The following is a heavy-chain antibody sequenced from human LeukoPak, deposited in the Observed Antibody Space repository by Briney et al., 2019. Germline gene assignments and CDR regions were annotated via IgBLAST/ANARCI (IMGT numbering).Heavy chain of an antibody. CDR1: GFTFSRHW. J-gene: IGHJ4*02. CDR3: ARDVHSGAFDY. D-gene: IGHD6-19*01. V-gene: IGHV3-7*01. Sequence: GGSLRLSCAASGFTFSRHWMNWVRQAPGKGLEWVANIHEDGSDKYYVDSVKGRFTISRDNARNSLYLQMNSLRAEDTAVYYCARDVHSGAFDYWGQGTLVTVSS. CDR2: IHEDGSDK.